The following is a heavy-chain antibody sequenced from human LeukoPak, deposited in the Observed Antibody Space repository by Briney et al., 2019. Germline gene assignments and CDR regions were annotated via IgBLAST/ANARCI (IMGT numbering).Heavy chain of an antibody. J-gene: IGHJ4*02. CDR3: ARTHDYGDYYFDY. Sequence: ASVKVSCKASGYTFTSNYIHWVRQAPGQGLEWMGMIYPRDGSTSYAQKLQGRVTMTTDTSTSTAYMELRSLRSDDTAVYYCARTHDYGDYYFDYWGQGTLVTVSS. D-gene: IGHD4-17*01. CDR1: GYTFTSNY. CDR2: IYPRDGST. V-gene: IGHV1-46*01.